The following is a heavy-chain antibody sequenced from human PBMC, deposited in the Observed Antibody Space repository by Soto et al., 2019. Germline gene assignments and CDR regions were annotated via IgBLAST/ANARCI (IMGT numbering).Heavy chain of an antibody. V-gene: IGHV4-59*08. CDR2: IYSSGST. Sequence: QVQLLESGPGLVKSSETLSLTCTVSGGSISSYYWSWIRQPPGKGLEWIGYIYSSGSTNYNPSLKRRTLITGDTAKNQFSLKLSSVTDADTAVYYCASRYGGGFDYWGQGTLVTVSS. D-gene: IGHD3-10*01. J-gene: IGHJ4*02. CDR1: GGSISSYY. CDR3: ASRYGGGFDY.